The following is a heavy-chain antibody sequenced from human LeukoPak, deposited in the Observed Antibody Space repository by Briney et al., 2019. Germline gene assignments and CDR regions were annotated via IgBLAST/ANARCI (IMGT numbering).Heavy chain of an antibody. CDR1: GGTFSSYA. D-gene: IGHD1-26*01. V-gene: IGHV1-69*04. CDR3: ARVRVTGAPTGADY. CDR2: IIRILGIA. J-gene: IGHJ4*02. Sequence: SSVKVTRKSSGGTFSSYAISWVRQAPGQGLEWMGRIIRILGIANYAQKFQGRVTITADKSTSTAYIQLSSVRSEDTAVYYCARVRVTGAPTGADYWGQGTLVTVSS.